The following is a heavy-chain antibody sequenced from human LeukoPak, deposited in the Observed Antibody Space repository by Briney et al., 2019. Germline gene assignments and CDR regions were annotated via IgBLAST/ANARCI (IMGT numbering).Heavy chain of an antibody. Sequence: GGSLRLSCAASGFTVSSNYMSWVRQAPGKGLEWVSVINSGGRKYYADSVKGRFTISRDNSKNTLYLQMNSLRAEDTAVYYCARDRTYDYYDSSGSMNYGMDVWGQGTTVTVSS. D-gene: IGHD3-22*01. CDR3: ARDRTYDYYDSSGSMNYGMDV. J-gene: IGHJ6*02. CDR1: GFTVSSNY. CDR2: INSGGRK. V-gene: IGHV3-66*02.